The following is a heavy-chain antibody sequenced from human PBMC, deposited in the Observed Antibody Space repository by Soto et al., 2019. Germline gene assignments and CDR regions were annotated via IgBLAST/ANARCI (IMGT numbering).Heavy chain of an antibody. CDR3: ARGHLYCGGDCWTYYYYGLDV. Sequence: PSETLSLTCTVSGGSISSYYWSWIRQPPGKGLEWIGYIYYSGSTNYNPSLKSRVTISVDTSKNQFSLKLSSVTAADTAVYYCARGHLYCGGDCWTYYYYGLDVWGQGTTVTVSS. J-gene: IGHJ6*02. V-gene: IGHV4-59*12. D-gene: IGHD2-21*02. CDR1: GGSISSYY. CDR2: IYYSGST.